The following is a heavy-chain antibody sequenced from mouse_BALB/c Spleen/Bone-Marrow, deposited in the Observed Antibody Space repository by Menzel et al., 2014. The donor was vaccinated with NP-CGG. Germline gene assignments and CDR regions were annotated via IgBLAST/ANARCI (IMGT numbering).Heavy chain of an antibody. CDR2: IHPSDSET. J-gene: IGHJ3*01. Sequence: QVQLQQSGAELVRPGASVKLSCKASGYSFTNYWVNWMKQRPGQGLEWIGMIHPSDSETRLNQKFKDKATLTVDKSSSTAYMQLSSPTSEDSAVYYCASDDYDGSWFAYWGQGTLDTVSA. V-gene: IGHV1-74*01. CDR3: ASDDYDGSWFAY. D-gene: IGHD2-4*01. CDR1: GYSFTNYW.